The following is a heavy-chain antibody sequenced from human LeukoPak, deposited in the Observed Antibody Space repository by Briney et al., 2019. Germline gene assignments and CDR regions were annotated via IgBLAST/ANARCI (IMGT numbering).Heavy chain of an antibody. CDR1: GYSISGGYY. CDR3: ARVNSGSYYQYFDY. Sequence: SETLSLTCAVSGYSISGGYYWGWIRQPPGKGLEWIGSIYHSGSTYYNPSLKSRVTISVDTSKNQFSLKLSSVTAADTAVYYCARVNSGSYYQYFDYWGQGTLVTVSS. J-gene: IGHJ4*02. D-gene: IGHD1-26*01. CDR2: IYHSGST. V-gene: IGHV4-38-2*01.